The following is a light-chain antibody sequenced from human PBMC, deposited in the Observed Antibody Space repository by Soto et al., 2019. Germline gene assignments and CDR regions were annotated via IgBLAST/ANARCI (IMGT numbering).Light chain of an antibody. CDR1: QSVIGC. CDR2: GES. CDR3: QQYNNWPLT. J-gene: IGKJ5*01. V-gene: IGKV3D-15*01. Sequence: ATRQSTDTLSGSPGEGARLSGRASQSVIGCLAWYQQKPGQAPRLLIYGESRRATGIPDRFSGSGSGTDFTLTINGLEPDDFAVYYCQQYNNWPLTFGQGTRLEI.